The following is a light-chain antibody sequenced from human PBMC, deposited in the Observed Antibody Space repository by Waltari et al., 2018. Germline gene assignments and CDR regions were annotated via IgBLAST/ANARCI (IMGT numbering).Light chain of an antibody. V-gene: IGLV2-14*03. CDR2: DVS. CDR3: NSYTSSRTRV. J-gene: IGLJ1*01. CDR1: SSDVGGYNY. Sequence: QSALTQPASVSGSPGQSITISCTGTSSDVGGYNYVSWYQQHPGKAPKLMIYDVSNRPSVVSNRFSGSKSANTASLTISGLQAEDEADYYCNSYTSSRTRVFGTGTRVTVL.